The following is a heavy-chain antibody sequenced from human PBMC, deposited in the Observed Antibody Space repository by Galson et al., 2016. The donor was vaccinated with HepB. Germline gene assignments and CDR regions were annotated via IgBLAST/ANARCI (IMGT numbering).Heavy chain of an antibody. CDR2: ISWDGGSS. V-gene: IGHV3-43*01. J-gene: IGHJ6*02. CDR1: GFTFDDYT. D-gene: IGHD3-10*01. CDR3: AKDIGDGSGNFYYGMDV. Sequence: SLRLSCAASGFTFDDYTMHWVRQAPGKGLEWVSLISWDGGSSYYADSVKGRFTISRDNAKNSLYLQMNSLRAEDTALYYCAKDIGDGSGNFYYGMDVWGQGTTVTVSS.